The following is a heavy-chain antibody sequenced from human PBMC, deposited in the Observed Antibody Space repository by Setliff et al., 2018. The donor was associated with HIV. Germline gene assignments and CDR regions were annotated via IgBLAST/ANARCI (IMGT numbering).Heavy chain of an antibody. CDR3: SYGADVGGYSGYDFNY. CDR2: FDPEDGET. CDR1: GYTFSDYY. Sequence: ASVKVSCKASGYTFSDYYIHWLRQAPRKGLEWMGRFDPEDGETIYAEKLQDRVTISVDRSRNTVYMELSSLRTEDTAVYFCSYGADVGGYSGYDFNYWGQGTLVTVSS. D-gene: IGHD5-12*01. J-gene: IGHJ4*02. V-gene: IGHV1-69-2*01.